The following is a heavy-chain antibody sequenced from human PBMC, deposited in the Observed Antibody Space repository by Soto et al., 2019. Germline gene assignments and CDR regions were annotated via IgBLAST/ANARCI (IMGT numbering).Heavy chain of an antibody. V-gene: IGHV3-30*18. J-gene: IGHJ6*02. CDR1: GFTFSSYG. CDR3: AKSLSSTSYYYYYGMDV. CDR2: ISYDGSNK. D-gene: IGHD6-13*01. Sequence: PGGSLRLSCAASGFTFSSYGMHWVRQAPGKGLEWVAVISYDGSNKYYADSVKGRSTISRDNSKNTLYLQMNSLRAEDTAVYYCAKSLSSTSYYYYYGMDVWGQGTTVTVSS.